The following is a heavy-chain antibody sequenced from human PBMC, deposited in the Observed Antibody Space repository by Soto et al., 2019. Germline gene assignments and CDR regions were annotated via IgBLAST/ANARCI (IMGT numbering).Heavy chain of an antibody. CDR2: ISAYNGNT. V-gene: IGHV1-18*03. Sequence: QVQLVQSGAEVKKPGASVKVSCKASGYTFTSYGISWVRQAPGQGLEWMGWISAYNGNTNYAQKLQGRVTMTTDTSTSTAYMELRSLRSDDMAVYYCARDLEDIVVVPAAMRQFDYWGQGTLVTVSS. CDR3: ARDLEDIVVVPAAMRQFDY. D-gene: IGHD2-2*01. J-gene: IGHJ4*02. CDR1: GYTFTSYG.